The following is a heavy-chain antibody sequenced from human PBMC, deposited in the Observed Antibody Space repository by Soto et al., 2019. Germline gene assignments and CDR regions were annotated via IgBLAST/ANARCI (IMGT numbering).Heavy chain of an antibody. D-gene: IGHD6-13*01. V-gene: IGHV6-1*01. CDR3: ARTVSGIAAAGTGWIYYYYGMDV. J-gene: IGHJ6*02. Sequence: SQTLSLTCVISGDSVSSNSAAWNWIRQSPSRGLEWLGRTYYRSKWYNDYAVSVKSRITINPDTSKNQFSLQLNSVTPEDTAVYYCARTVSGIAAAGTGWIYYYYGMDVWGQGTTVTV. CDR1: GDSVSSNSAA. CDR2: TYYRSKWYN.